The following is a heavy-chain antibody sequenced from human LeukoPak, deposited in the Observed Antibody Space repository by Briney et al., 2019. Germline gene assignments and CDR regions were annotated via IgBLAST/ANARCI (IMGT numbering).Heavy chain of an antibody. J-gene: IGHJ2*01. Sequence: PSETLSLTCTVSGVSSSSYYWSWIRQPPGMGLEWIGCIYYSGSTNYNPSLKSRVTISVDTSKDQFSLRLTSVTAADTAVYYCARSFLGDWYFDLWGRGTLVTVSS. V-gene: IGHV4-59*01. CDR2: IYYSGST. D-gene: IGHD1-26*01. CDR3: ARSFLGDWYFDL. CDR1: GVSSSSYY.